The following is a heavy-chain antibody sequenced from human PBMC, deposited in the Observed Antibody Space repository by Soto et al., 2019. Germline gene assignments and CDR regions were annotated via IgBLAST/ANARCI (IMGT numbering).Heavy chain of an antibody. CDR3: ARDGGRHSGGIDY. D-gene: IGHD1-26*01. J-gene: IGHJ4*02. CDR2: IIPIFGTA. V-gene: IGHV1-69*01. Sequence: QVQLVQSGAEVKKPGSSVKVSCKASGGTFSSYSINWVRQAPGQGLEWMGEIIPIFGTANYAQTFQGRVTSTADESTSTAYMELSSLRSEDTAVYYCARDGGRHSGGIDYWGQGTLVTVSS. CDR1: GGTFSSYS.